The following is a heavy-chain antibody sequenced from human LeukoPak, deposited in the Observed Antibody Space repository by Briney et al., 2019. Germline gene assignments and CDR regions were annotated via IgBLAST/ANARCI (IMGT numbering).Heavy chain of an antibody. CDR2: ISYDGSNK. V-gene: IGHV3-30*18. J-gene: IGHJ4*02. CDR3: AKDLERHIVVVTASAVDY. D-gene: IGHD2-21*02. CDR1: GFTFSSYG. Sequence: PGGSLRLSCAASGFTFSSYGMHWVRQAPGKGLEWVAVISYDGSNKYYADSVKGRFTFSRDNSKNTLYLQMNSLRAEDTAVYYCAKDLERHIVVVTASAVDYWGQGTLVTVSS.